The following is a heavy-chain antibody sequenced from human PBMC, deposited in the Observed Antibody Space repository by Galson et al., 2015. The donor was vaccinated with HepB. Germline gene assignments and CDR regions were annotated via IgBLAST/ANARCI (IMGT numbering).Heavy chain of an antibody. CDR3: TRRLRFCSSGGTCRGGRFDP. CDR1: GGSFSDYY. V-gene: IGHV4-34*01. D-gene: IGHD2-15*01. CDR2: INHRRST. Sequence: ETLSLTCAVYGGSFSDYYWTWIRQPPAKGLEWIGEINHRRSTNYNPSLKSRLTISVDTSKNQFSLRLSSVTAPDTAVYYCTRRLRFCSSGGTCRGGRFDPWGQGTLVTVSS. J-gene: IGHJ5*02.